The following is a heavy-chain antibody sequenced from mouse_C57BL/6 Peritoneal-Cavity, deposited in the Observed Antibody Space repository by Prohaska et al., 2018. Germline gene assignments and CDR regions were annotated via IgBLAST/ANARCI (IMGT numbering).Heavy chain of an antibody. CDR1: GYAVSSSW. Sequence: PGASVKISCKASGYAVSSSWMNWVKQRPGKGLEWIGRIYPGDGDTNYNGKFKGKATLTADKSYSTAYMPLSSLTSEDSAVYFCARGEGAWFAYWGQGTLVTVSA. V-gene: IGHV1-82*01. CDR2: IYPGDGDT. CDR3: ARGEGAWFAY. J-gene: IGHJ3*01.